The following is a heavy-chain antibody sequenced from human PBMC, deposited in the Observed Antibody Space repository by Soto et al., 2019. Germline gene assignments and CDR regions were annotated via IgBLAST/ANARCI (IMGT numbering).Heavy chain of an antibody. D-gene: IGHD3-10*01. J-gene: IGHJ4*02. CDR2: INWNSDTI. V-gene: IGHV3-9*01. CDR1: GFRFDDYA. CDR3: AMSNSNDLYYHFES. Sequence: EVQLVESGGGSVQPGGSLRLSCVASGFRFDDYAMHWVRPRPGKGLEWVSGINWNSDTIGYDDSVKGRFIVSRDNAEGSLLLQMSSLRAEDTAKYFCAMSNSNDLYYHFESWGQGTPVTVSS.